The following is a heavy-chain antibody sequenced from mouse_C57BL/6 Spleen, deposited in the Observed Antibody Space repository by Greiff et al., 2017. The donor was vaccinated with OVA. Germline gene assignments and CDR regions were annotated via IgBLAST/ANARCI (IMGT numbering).Heavy chain of an antibody. CDR1: GFTFSDYY. CDR3: ARHRNDYDGDFAY. D-gene: IGHD2-4*01. J-gene: IGHJ3*01. Sequence: EVKLVESGGGLVQPGGSLKLSCAASGFTFSDYYMYWVRQTPEKRLEWVAYISNGGGSTYYPDTVEGRFTISRDNAKNTLYLQMSRLKSEDTAMYYCARHRNDYDGDFAYWGQGTLVTVSA. V-gene: IGHV5-12*01. CDR2: ISNGGGST.